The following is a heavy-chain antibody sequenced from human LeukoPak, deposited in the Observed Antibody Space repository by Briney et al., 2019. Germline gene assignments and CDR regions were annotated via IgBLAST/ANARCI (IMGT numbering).Heavy chain of an antibody. D-gene: IGHD6-13*01. CDR1: GFTFSSYA. CDR3: ARDQGSSSWYYFDY. CDR2: ISGSGGST. J-gene: IGHJ4*02. V-gene: IGHV3-23*01. Sequence: GGSLRLSCAASGFTFSSYAMSWVRQAPGKGLEWVSAISGSGGSTYYADSVKGRFTISRDNSKNTLYLQMNSLRAEDTAVYYCARDQGSSSWYYFDYWGQGTLVTVSP.